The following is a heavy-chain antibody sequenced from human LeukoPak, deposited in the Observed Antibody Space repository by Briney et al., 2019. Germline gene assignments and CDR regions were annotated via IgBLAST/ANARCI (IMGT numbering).Heavy chain of an antibody. V-gene: IGHV3-53*01. Sequence: GGSLRLSCAASGFTFSNYWMHWVRQAPGKGLEWVSVIYSGGSTYYADSVKGRFTISRDNSKNTLYLQMNSLRAEDTAVYYCVRGDYGDYTLFDYWGQGTLVTVSS. CDR1: GFTFSNYW. D-gene: IGHD4-17*01. CDR3: VRGDYGDYTLFDY. CDR2: IYSGGST. J-gene: IGHJ4*02.